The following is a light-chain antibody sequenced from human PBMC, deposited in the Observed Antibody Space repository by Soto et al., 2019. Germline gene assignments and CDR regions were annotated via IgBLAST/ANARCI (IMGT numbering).Light chain of an antibody. V-gene: IGKV3-15*01. CDR1: QSVSNN. Sequence: EIVMTQSPANLSVSPGERATLSCRASQSVSNNLAWYQQTPGQAPRLLIYGASTRATGIPARFSGSGYGTEFTLTISSLQSEDFAVYYCQQYNDWPRTLGQGTKVEIK. CDR3: QQYNDWPRT. CDR2: GAS. J-gene: IGKJ1*01.